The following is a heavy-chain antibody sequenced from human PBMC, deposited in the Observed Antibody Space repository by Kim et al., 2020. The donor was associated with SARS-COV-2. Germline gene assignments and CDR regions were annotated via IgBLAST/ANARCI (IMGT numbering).Heavy chain of an antibody. Sequence: SETLSLTCTVSGGSISSSSYYWGWIRQPPGKGLEWIGSIYYSGSTYYNPSLKSRVTISVDTSKNQFSLKLSSVTAADTAVYYCARDLKDPLLRYFDWPNGLDPWGQGTLVTVSS. CDR1: GGSISSSSYY. V-gene: IGHV4-39*07. D-gene: IGHD3-9*01. J-gene: IGHJ5*02. CDR2: IYYSGST. CDR3: ARDLKDPLLRYFDWPNGLDP.